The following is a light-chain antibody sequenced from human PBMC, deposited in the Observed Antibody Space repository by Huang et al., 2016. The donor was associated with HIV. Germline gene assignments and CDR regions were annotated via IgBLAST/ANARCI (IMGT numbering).Light chain of an antibody. CDR2: ATS. J-gene: IGKJ1*01. Sequence: DIQMTQSPSSLSASVGDRVTITCRAGQNISSFLNWYQQKAGKAPKLLIYATSSLQSGVPSRFSGGGSGTNFILTISSLQPEDFATYYCEQSYISGTFGQGTKVEVK. CDR3: EQSYISGT. CDR1: QNISSF. V-gene: IGKV1-39*01.